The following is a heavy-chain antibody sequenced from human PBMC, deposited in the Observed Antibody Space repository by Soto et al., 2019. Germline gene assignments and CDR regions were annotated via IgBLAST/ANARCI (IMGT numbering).Heavy chain of an antibody. D-gene: IGHD1-7*01. CDR3: ASFGMAGPTYFDY. J-gene: IGHJ4*02. CDR2: IYPGDSDT. V-gene: IGHV5-51*01. CDR1: GYSFTSYW. Sequence: PGESKKLSSKGSGYSFTSYWIGWVRQMPGKGLEWMGIIYPGDSDTRYSPSFQGQVTISADKSISTAYLQWSSLKASDTAMYYCASFGMAGPTYFDYWGQGTLVTVSS.